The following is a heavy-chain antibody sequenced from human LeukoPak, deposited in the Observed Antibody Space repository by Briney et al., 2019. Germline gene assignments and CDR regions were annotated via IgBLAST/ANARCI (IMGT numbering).Heavy chain of an antibody. CDR1: GFTFSNYW. V-gene: IGHV3-7*01. Sequence: GGSLRLSCVGSGFTFSNYWMSWVRQAPGKGLEWVANINQDGSVKYYVDSVKGQFTISRENAKNSLLLQMNSLRVDDTAVYYCARLSPWPGAYYFDLWGQGTLVTVSS. CDR3: ARLSPWPGAYYFDL. D-gene: IGHD3-10*01. CDR2: INQDGSVK. J-gene: IGHJ5*02.